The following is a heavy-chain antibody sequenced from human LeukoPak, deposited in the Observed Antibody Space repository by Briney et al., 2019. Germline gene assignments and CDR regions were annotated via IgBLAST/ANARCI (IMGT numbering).Heavy chain of an antibody. Sequence: SETLSLTCTVSGGSISSSSYYWGWIRQPPGKGLEWIGSIYYSGSTYYNPSLKSRVTISVDTSKNQFSLKLSSVTAADTAVYYCARLSGINQWLVRPNSYFDYWGQGTLVTVSS. V-gene: IGHV4-39*01. CDR3: ARLSGINQWLVRPNSYFDY. CDR1: GGSISSSSYY. CDR2: IYYSGST. D-gene: IGHD6-19*01. J-gene: IGHJ4*02.